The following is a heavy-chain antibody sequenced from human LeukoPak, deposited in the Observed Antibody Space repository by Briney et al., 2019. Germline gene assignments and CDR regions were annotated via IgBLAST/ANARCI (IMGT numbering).Heavy chain of an antibody. J-gene: IGHJ6*03. CDR1: GGSISTFY. CDR2: IYHSGST. D-gene: IGHD4-17*01. Sequence: SETLSLTCTVSGGSISTFYWTWIRQPPGKGLEWIGSIYHSGSTYYNPSLKSRVTISVDTSKNQFSLKLSSVTAADTAVYYCARDGDYVGYYYYYVDVWGKGTTVTVSS. CDR3: ARDGDYVGYYYYYVDV. V-gene: IGHV4-38-2*02.